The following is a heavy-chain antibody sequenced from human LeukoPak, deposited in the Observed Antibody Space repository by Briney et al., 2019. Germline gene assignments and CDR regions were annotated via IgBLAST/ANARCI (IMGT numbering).Heavy chain of an antibody. V-gene: IGHV3-20*04. CDR1: GFTFDDYG. Sequence: GGSLRLSCAASGFTFDDYGMSWVRQAPGKGLEWVSGINLDGGSTGYADSVKGRFTISRDNANNSLYLQMNSLRAEDTALYYCARGSRPVYNLLTGKRYLDYWGQGTLLTVSS. CDR3: ARGSRPVYNLLTGKRYLDY. D-gene: IGHD3-9*01. CDR2: INLDGGST. J-gene: IGHJ4*02.